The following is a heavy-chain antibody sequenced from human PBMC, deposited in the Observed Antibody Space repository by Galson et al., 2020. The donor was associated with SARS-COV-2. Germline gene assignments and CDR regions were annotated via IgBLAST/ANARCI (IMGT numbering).Heavy chain of an antibody. V-gene: IGHV4-39*01. Sequence: LETLSLTCTVSGGSISSSSYYWGWIRQPPGKGLEWIGSIYYSGSTYYNPSLKSRVTISVDTSKNQFSLKLSSVTAADTGVYYCARHLGRWLQLRLDYFDYWGQGTLVTVSS. CDR2: IYYSGST. CDR1: GGSISSSSYY. J-gene: IGHJ4*02. D-gene: IGHD5-12*01. CDR3: ARHLGRWLQLRLDYFDY.